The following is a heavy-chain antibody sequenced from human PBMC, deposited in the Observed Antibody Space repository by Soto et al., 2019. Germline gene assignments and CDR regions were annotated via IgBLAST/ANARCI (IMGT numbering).Heavy chain of an antibody. J-gene: IGHJ4*02. Sequence: ASVKVSCKASGYTFATYGVSWVRQAPGQGLEWMGWISTYSGDTNYAQKLQGRVTMTTETATSTAYMELRSLRSDDTAVYYCARGMGPESFDYWGQGTLVTVSS. CDR3: ARGMGPESFDY. CDR2: ISTYSGDT. D-gene: IGHD1-26*01. CDR1: GYTFATYG. V-gene: IGHV1-18*01.